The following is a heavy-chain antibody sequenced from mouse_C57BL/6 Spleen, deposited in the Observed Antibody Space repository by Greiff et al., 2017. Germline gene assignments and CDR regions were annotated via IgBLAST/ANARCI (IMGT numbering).Heavy chain of an antibody. CDR2: ISYDGSN. D-gene: IGHD2-3*01. V-gene: IGHV3-6*01. J-gene: IGHJ3*01. Sequence: EVKLEESGPGLVKPSQSLSLTCSVTGYSITSGYYWNWIRQFPGNKLEWMGYISYDGSNNYNPSLKNRSSITRDTSKNQFFLKLNSVTTEDTATYYCARAYDGYPWFAYWGQGTLVTISA. CDR1: GYSITSGYY. CDR3: ARAYDGYPWFAY.